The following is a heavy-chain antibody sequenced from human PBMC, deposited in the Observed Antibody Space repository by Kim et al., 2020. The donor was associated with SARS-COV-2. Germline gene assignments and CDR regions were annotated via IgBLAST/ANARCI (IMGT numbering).Heavy chain of an antibody. CDR3: ARRGSSTTRGWFDS. V-gene: IGHV4-39*01. CDR2: IYYSGST. J-gene: IGHJ5*01. Sequence: SETLSLTCTVSGGSISSSSYYWGWIRQPPGKGLEWIGSIYYSGSTYYNPSLKSRVTISVDTSKNQFSLKPSSVTAADTAVYYCARRGSSTTRGWFDSWG. D-gene: IGHD2-2*01. CDR1: GGSISSSSYY.